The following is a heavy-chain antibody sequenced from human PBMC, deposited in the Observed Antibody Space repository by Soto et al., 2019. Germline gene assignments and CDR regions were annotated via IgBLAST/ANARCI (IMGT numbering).Heavy chain of an antibody. J-gene: IGHJ4*02. Sequence: GGSLRLSCAASGFTFSSYSMNWVRQAPGKGLEWVSSISSSSSYIYYADSVKGRFTISRDNAKNSLYLQMNSLSAEDTAVYYCASAAYYYDSSGYYYWGQGTLVTVSS. CDR3: ASAAYYYDSSGYYY. D-gene: IGHD3-22*01. CDR2: ISSSSSYI. CDR1: GFTFSSYS. V-gene: IGHV3-21*01.